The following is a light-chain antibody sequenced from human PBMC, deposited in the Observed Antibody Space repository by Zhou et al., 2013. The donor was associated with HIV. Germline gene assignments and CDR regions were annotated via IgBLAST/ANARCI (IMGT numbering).Light chain of an antibody. J-gene: IGKJ1*01. CDR3: QQYGSSLXT. CDR1: QSVSSSY. CDR2: GAS. Sequence: EIVLTQSPGTLSLSPGERATLSCRASQSVSSSYLAWYQQKPGQAPRLLIYGASSRATGIPDRFSGSGSGTDFTLTISRLEPEDFAVYYCQQYGSSLXTFG. V-gene: IGKV3-20*01.